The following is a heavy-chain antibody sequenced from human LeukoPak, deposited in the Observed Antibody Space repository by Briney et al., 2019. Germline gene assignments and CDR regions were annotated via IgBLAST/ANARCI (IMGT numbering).Heavy chain of an antibody. V-gene: IGHV3-9*01. CDR1: RFTFDDYA. Sequence: GRSLRLSCAASRFTFDDYAMHWVRQAPGKGLEWVSGISWNSGSIGYADSVKGRFTISRDNAKNSLYLQMNSLRAEDTALYYCAKDIGYSSGPGAFDIWGQGTMVTVSS. D-gene: IGHD6-19*01. CDR3: AKDIGYSSGPGAFDI. CDR2: ISWNSGSI. J-gene: IGHJ3*02.